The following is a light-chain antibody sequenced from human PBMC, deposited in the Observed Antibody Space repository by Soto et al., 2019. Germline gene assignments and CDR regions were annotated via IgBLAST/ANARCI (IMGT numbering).Light chain of an antibody. J-gene: IGKJ3*01. CDR1: RTLTSRR. Sequence: EIVLTQSPGTLSLSPGARATLSCRASRTLTSRRLAWYQQKPGQAPRLLIRHASTRAAGVPDRFSGSGSGTDCTRTINRLEPDDFALYYCQQYDSSLLTFGPGTRVDIK. CDR2: HAS. V-gene: IGKV3-20*01. CDR3: QQYDSSLLT.